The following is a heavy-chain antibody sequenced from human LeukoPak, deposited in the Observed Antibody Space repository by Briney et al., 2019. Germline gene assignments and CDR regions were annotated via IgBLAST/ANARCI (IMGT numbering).Heavy chain of an antibody. V-gene: IGHV1-24*01. CDR3: AGAYCGGDCYLQRIYYYYYYMAV. J-gene: IGHJ6*03. CDR1: GYTLTELS. D-gene: IGHD2-21*01. CDR2: FDPEDGET. Sequence: GASVKVSCKVSGYTLTELSMHWVRQAPGKGLEWMEGFDPEDGETIYAQKFQGRVTMTEDTSTDTAYMELSSLRSEDTAVYYCAGAYCGGDCYLQRIYYYYYYMAVWGKGTTVTVSS.